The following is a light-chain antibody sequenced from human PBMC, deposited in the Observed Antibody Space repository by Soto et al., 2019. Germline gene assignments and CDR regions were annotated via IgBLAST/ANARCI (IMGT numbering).Light chain of an antibody. CDR3: QQCGSSFLGVS. Sequence: EIVLIHSAATLSLYQGERATLSCRAIQSVSSYLAWYQQKPGQAPRLLIYGASARATGIPDRFSGSGSGTEFTLTISRLEPEDFAVYCCQQCGSSFLGVSFGGVTNVDIK. V-gene: IGKV3-20*01. CDR2: GAS. CDR1: QSVSSY. J-gene: IGKJ4*01.